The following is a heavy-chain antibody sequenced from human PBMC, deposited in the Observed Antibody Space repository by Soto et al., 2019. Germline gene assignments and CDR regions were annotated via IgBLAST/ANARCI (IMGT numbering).Heavy chain of an antibody. CDR3: ARFPAPAKKGSYSNNQYGMDV. V-gene: IGHV1-8*01. Sequence: QVQLVQSGAEVKKPGASVKVSCKASGYTFTSYDINWVRQATGQGLEWMGWMNPNSGNTGYAQKFQGRVTMTRNTSISTAYMELSSLRSEDTAVYYCARFPAPAKKGSYSNNQYGMDVWGQGTTVTVSS. CDR1: GYTFTSYD. J-gene: IGHJ6*02. CDR2: MNPNSGNT. D-gene: IGHD4-4*01.